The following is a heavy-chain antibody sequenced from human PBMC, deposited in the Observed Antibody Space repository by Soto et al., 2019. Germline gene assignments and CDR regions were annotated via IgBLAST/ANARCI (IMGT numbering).Heavy chain of an antibody. CDR1: GYTFTGYY. D-gene: IGHD3-9*01. CDR2: INPNSGGT. CDR3: ARADWYYDILTGYYRYDAFDI. Sequence: GASVKVSCKASGYTFTGYYMHWVRQAPGQGLEWMGWINPNSGGTNYAQKFQGWVTMTRDTSISTAYMELSRLRSDDTAVYYCARADWYYDILTGYYRYDAFDIWGQGTMVTVSS. J-gene: IGHJ3*02. V-gene: IGHV1-2*04.